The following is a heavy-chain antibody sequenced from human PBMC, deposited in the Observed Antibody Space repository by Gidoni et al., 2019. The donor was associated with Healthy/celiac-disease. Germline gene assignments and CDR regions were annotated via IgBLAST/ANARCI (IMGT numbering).Heavy chain of an antibody. CDR3: ARDNVVGATMDY. Sequence: FTFSSYWMHWVRQAPGKGLVWVSRINSDGISTSYADSVKGRFTISRDNAKNTLYLQMNSRRAEDTAVYYCARDNVVGATMDYWGQGTLVTVSS. CDR2: INSDGIST. J-gene: IGHJ4*02. CDR1: FTFSSYW. D-gene: IGHD1-26*01. V-gene: IGHV3-74*01.